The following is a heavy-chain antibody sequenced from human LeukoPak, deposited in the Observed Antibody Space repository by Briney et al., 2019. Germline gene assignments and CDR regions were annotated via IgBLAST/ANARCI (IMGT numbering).Heavy chain of an antibody. D-gene: IGHD2-2*01. CDR1: GFTFSNVW. J-gene: IGHJ4*02. Sequence: PGGSLRLSCAASGFTFSNVWMHWVRQTPGKGLVWVSRIKSDGTPIYADSVKGRFTISRDNAKNTLYLQMNSLRAEDTALYYCARAHCSSTSCPGDYWGQGTLVTVSS. CDR3: ARAHCSSTSCPGDY. CDR2: IKSDGTP. V-gene: IGHV3-74*01.